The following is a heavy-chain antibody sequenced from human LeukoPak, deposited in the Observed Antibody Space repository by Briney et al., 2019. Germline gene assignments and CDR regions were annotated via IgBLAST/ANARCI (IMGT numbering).Heavy chain of an antibody. D-gene: IGHD2-2*01. CDR2: ISYDGRNI. V-gene: IGHV3-30*18. Sequence: GGSLRLSCAASGFTFSNYGMHWVRQAPGKGLEWVAVISYDGRNIHYPDSVKGRSTISRDISTDTLWLQMDSLRTEDTAVYYCAKGPLRGTAAAIDYWGQGTLVTVSS. CDR3: AKGPLRGTAAAIDY. CDR1: GFTFSNYG. J-gene: IGHJ4*02.